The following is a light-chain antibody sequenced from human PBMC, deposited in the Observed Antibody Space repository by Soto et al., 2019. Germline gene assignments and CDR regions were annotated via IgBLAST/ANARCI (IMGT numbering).Light chain of an antibody. CDR3: QQYNSYS. V-gene: IGKV1-5*01. CDR1: QTISSW. Sequence: TLSGSVGDRVTITCRASQTISSWLAWYQQKPGKAAKVLIYHASNLQSGVPSRFSGSGSGTEFTLTISSLQPDDFTTYYCQQYNSYSFGQGTKVDIK. CDR2: HAS. J-gene: IGKJ1*01.